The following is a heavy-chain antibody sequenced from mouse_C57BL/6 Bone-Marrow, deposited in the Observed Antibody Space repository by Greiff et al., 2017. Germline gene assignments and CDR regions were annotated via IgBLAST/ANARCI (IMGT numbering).Heavy chain of an antibody. V-gene: IGHV1-81*01. CDR3: ARRGPNYFDY. CDR1: GYTFTSYG. CDR2: IYPRSGNT. J-gene: IGHJ2*01. Sequence: VQLQQSGAELARPGASVKLSCKASGYTFTSYGISWVKQRPGQGLEWIGEIYPRSGNTYYNEKFKGKATLTADKSCSTVYMELRSLTSEDSAVYFCARRGPNYFDYWGQGTTLTVSS.